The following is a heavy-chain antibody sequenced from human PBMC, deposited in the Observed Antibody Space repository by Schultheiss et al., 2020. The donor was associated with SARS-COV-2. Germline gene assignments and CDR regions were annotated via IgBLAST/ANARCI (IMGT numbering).Heavy chain of an antibody. CDR2: INHSGST. V-gene: IGHV4-34*01. Sequence: SETLSLTCAVYGGSFSGYYWSWIRQPPGKGLEWIGEINHSGSTNYNPSLKSRVTISVDKSKNQFSLKLSSVTAADTAVYYCARGDYDILTGWGQGTLVTVSS. D-gene: IGHD3-9*01. J-gene: IGHJ4*02. CDR3: ARGDYDILTG. CDR1: GGSFSGYY.